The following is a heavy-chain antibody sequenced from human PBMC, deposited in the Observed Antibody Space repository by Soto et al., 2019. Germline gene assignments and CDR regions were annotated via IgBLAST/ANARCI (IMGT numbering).Heavy chain of an antibody. J-gene: IGHJ6*02. D-gene: IGHD6-13*01. CDR1: GFTFSDYY. Sequence: AGSLRLSCAASGFTFSDYYMSWIRQAPGKGLEWVSYISSSSSYTNYADSVKGRFTISRDNAKNSLYLQMNSLRAEDTAVYYCARDPYPPSSSWYGGMDVWGQGTTVTVSS. CDR2: ISSSSSYT. V-gene: IGHV3-11*06. CDR3: ARDPYPPSSSWYGGMDV.